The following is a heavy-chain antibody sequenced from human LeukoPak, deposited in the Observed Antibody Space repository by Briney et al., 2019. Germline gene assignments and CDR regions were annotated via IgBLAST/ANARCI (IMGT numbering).Heavy chain of an antibody. J-gene: IGHJ3*02. D-gene: IGHD5-18*01. CDR2: ISWNSADK. CDR1: GFTFDDCA. V-gene: IGHV3-9*01. CDR3: AKKGSWDTDAFDI. Sequence: GRSLRLSCAASGFTFDDCAMHWVRQAPGKGLEWVSGISWNSADKGYADSVKGRFTISRDNAKNSLYLQMNSLRAEDTALYYCAKKGSWDTDAFDIWGQGTMVTVSS.